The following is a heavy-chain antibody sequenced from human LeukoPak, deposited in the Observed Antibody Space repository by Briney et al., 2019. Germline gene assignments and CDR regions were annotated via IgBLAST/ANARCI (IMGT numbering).Heavy chain of an antibody. D-gene: IGHD2-2*01. J-gene: IGHJ3*02. CDR3: AKDLVVVPVAHAFDI. CDR1: GFTFSSYA. V-gene: IGHV3-23*01. CDR2: ISGSGGST. Sequence: PGGSLRLSCAASGFTFSSYAMSWVRQAPGKGLEWVSAISGSGGSTYYADSVKGRFTISRDNSKNTLYLQMNSLRAEDTAVCYCAKDLVVVPVAHAFDIWGQGTMVTVSS.